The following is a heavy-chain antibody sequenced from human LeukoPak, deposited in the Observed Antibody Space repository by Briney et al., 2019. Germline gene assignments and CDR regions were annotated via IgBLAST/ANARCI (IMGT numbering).Heavy chain of an antibody. CDR3: ARDLYYGSGSYSDLYYYYYYMDV. D-gene: IGHD3-10*01. CDR2: INPNSGGT. V-gene: IGHV1-2*02. J-gene: IGHJ6*03. Sequence: ASVKVSCKASGYTFNTYGITWVRQAPGQGLEWMGWINPNSGGTNYAQKFQGRVTMTRDTSISTAYMELSRLRSDDTAVYYCARDLYYGSGSYSDLYYYYYYMDVWGKGTTVTISS. CDR1: GYTFNTYG.